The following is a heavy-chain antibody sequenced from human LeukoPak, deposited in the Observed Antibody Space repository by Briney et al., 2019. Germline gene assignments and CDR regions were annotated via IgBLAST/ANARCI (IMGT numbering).Heavy chain of an antibody. CDR3: ARDRPIYSYGPFGGGGWFDP. D-gene: IGHD5-18*01. J-gene: IGHJ5*02. CDR1: GGSINNYY. CDR2: THSSGTT. V-gene: IGHV4-59*01. Sequence: PSETLSLTCTVSGGSINNYYWSWIRQAPGKGLEWIGYTHSSGTTNYSPSLKSRVTISIDRSRTQIYLNLTSVTAADTAAYFCARDRPIYSYGPFGGGGWFDPWGQGTLVTVSS.